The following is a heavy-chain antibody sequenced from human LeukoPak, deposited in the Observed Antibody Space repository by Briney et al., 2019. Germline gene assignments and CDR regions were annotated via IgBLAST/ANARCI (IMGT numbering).Heavy chain of an antibody. CDR3: ARNIAVAGTNFDY. CDR2: IYYSGST. V-gene: IGHV4-61*01. J-gene: IGHJ4*02. D-gene: IGHD6-19*01. Sequence: PSETLSLTCTVSGGSVSSGSYYWRWIRQPPGKGLEWIGYIYYSGSTNYNPSLKSRVTISVDTSKNQFSLKLSSVTAADTAVYYCARNIAVAGTNFDYWGQGTLVTVSS. CDR1: GGSVSSGSYY.